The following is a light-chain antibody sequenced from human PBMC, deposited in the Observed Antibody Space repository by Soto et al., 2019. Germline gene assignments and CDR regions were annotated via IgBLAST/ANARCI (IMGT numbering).Light chain of an antibody. V-gene: IGKV1-39*01. CDR3: QQSYSTLFT. CDR1: QSISSY. J-gene: IGKJ3*01. CDR2: AAS. Sequence: DIQMTQSPSPLSASVGDRVTITCRASQSISSYLNWYQQKPGKAPKLLIYAASSLQSGVPSRFSGSGSGTDFTLTISSLQPEDFATYYCQQSYSTLFTFGPGTKVDIK.